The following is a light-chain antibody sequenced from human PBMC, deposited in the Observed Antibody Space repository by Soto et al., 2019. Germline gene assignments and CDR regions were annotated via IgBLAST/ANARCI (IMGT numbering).Light chain of an antibody. CDR1: QSVSSN. Sequence: EIVMTQSPATLSVSPGERATLSCRASQSVSSNLAWYQQKPGQAPRLLIYGASTRATGIPARFRGSGSGTEFTLPITSLQSEDFAVYYCQQYNSWPTFGQGTKVDIK. V-gene: IGKV3-15*01. J-gene: IGKJ1*01. CDR2: GAS. CDR3: QQYNSWPT.